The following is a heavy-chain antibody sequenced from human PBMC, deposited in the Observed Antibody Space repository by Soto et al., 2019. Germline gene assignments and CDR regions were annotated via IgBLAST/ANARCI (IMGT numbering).Heavy chain of an antibody. CDR2: ISGSGGST. V-gene: IGHV3-23*01. J-gene: IGHJ4*02. CDR1: GFTFSSYA. Sequence: GGSLRLSCAASGFTFSSYAMGWVRQAPGKGLEWVSAISGSGGSTYYADSVKGRFTISRDNSKNTLYLQMNSLRAEDTAVYYCAKDQGITIFGVVSEFDYWGQGTLVTVSS. D-gene: IGHD3-3*01. CDR3: AKDQGITIFGVVSEFDY.